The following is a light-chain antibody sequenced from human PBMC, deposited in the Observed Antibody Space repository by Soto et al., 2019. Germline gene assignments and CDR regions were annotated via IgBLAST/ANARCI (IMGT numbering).Light chain of an antibody. Sequence: DRQMTQSPSTMSASVGDRVTITCRASQRISTYLNWYQQKLGKAPTLLIYAAATLQSGVPSRFSGGGSGTDFTLTISSLQPEDFATYFCQQCYSSPRTFGQGTKVEMK. CDR1: QRISTY. J-gene: IGKJ1*01. V-gene: IGKV1-39*01. CDR3: QQCYSSPRT. CDR2: AAA.